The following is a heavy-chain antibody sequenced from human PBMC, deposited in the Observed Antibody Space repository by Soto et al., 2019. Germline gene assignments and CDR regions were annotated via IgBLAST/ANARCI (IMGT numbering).Heavy chain of an antibody. J-gene: IGHJ6*02. D-gene: IGHD6-19*01. Sequence: HPGGSLRLSCAASGFTFSSYGMHWVRQAPGKGLEWVAVIWYDGSNKYYADSVKGRFTISRDNSKNTLYLQMNSLRAEDTAVYYCARAIAVAGIYYYYGMDVWGQGTTVTVS. V-gene: IGHV3-33*01. CDR3: ARAIAVAGIYYYYGMDV. CDR1: GFTFSSYG. CDR2: IWYDGSNK.